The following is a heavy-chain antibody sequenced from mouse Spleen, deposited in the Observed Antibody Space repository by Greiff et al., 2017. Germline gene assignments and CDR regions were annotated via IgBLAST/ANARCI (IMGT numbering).Heavy chain of an antibody. CDR3: ARSDDRYDGAMDY. Sequence: EVQLVESGGGLVKPGGSLKLSCAASGFTFSSYGMSWVRQTPEKRLEWVATISGGGSYTYYPDSVKGRFTISRDNAKNNLYLQMSSLRSEDTALYYCARSDDRYDGAMDYWGQGTSVTVSS. CDR1: GFTFSSYG. V-gene: IGHV5-9-2*01. J-gene: IGHJ4*01. D-gene: IGHD2-14*01. CDR2: ISGGGSYT.